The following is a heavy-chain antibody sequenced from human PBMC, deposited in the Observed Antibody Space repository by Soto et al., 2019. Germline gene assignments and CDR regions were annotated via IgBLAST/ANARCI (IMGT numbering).Heavy chain of an antibody. CDR2: ISDDGDKR. Sequence: GSLRLSCVGSGFTFINYGIHLFRQPPCKGLEWVALISDDGDKRYYADSVRGRLIISRDNSKDTLYLQMNSLGPDDTAVYFCAKARVRIVGANSFDYWGQGTPVTVS. D-gene: IGHD1-26*01. J-gene: IGHJ4*02. V-gene: IGHV3-30*18. CDR3: AKARVRIVGANSFDY. CDR1: GFTFINYG.